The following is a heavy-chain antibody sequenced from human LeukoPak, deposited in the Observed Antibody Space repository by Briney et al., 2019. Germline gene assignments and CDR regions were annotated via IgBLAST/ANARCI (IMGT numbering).Heavy chain of an antibody. D-gene: IGHD3-16*01. J-gene: IGHJ3*02. CDR3: AREVWEADAFDI. Sequence: PSETLSLTCTVSGGSISSYYRSWIRQPAGKGLEWIGRFYADGSTHYNPSLKSRVTMSIDTSKNQFSLKLTFVTAADTAVYYCAREVWEADAFDIWGQGTVVTVSS. CDR2: FYADGST. V-gene: IGHV4-4*07. CDR1: GGSISSYY.